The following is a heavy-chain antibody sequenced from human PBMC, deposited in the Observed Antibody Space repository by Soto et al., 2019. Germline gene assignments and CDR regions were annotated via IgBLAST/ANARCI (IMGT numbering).Heavy chain of an antibody. Sequence: EVQLVESGGGLIQPGGSLRLSCAVSGFTVSNNYMSWVRQAPGKGLEGVSVIYSGGYTAYGDSVKGRFTISRDNSKNTIYLQMNGLGAAEAAVDYGAPHAGGGGYWGQGTLVTVSS. J-gene: IGHJ4*02. D-gene: IGHD3-10*01. CDR3: APHAGGGGY. CDR2: IYSGGYT. CDR1: GFTVSNNY. V-gene: IGHV3-53*01.